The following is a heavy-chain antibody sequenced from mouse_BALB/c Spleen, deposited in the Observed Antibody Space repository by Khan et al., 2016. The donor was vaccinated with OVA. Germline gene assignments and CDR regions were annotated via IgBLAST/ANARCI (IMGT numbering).Heavy chain of an antibody. CDR2: ISYSGST. J-gene: IGHJ4*01. CDR1: GYSITSDYA. CDR3: ARDGSRYNYAMDY. V-gene: IGHV3-2*02. D-gene: IGHD2-3*01. Sequence: EVKLLESGPGLVKPSQSLSLTCTATGYSITSDYAWNWIRQFPGNKLEWMGYISYSGSTNYNPSLKSRISITRDTSKNQFFLQLNSVTTEDTATYYCARDGSRYNYAMDYWGQGTSVTGS.